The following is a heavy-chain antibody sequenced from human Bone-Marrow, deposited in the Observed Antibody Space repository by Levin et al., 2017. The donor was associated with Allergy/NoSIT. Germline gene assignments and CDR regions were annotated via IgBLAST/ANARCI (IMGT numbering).Heavy chain of an antibody. J-gene: IGHJ4*02. V-gene: IGHV1-69*13. D-gene: IGHD3-10*01. CDR3: ARGLNYGSGIEFFDS. CDR2: IMSVFGTT. Sequence: ASVKVSCKASGGTFDIFTISWVRLAPGQGLEWMGGIMSVFGTTNYAQKFQGRVTITADESTSTAYMELGSLTSDDTAMYFCARGLNYGSGIEFFDSWGQGTLITVAS. CDR1: GGTFDIFT.